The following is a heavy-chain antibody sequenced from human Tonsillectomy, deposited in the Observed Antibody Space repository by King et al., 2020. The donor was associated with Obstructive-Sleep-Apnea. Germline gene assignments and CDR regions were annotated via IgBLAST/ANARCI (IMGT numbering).Heavy chain of an antibody. CDR3: AGTFGSHASLGGV. J-gene: IGHJ6*02. CDR2: VNLSGGST. Sequence: QLVQSGAEVKKPGASVKISCKASGYPFSNFYMYWVRQAPGQGLEWMGVVNLSGGSTTYSQNFQGRVAMTSDTPTSTAYMEVTSLRSEDTAVYYCAGTFGSHASLGGVWGRGTTVTVSS. D-gene: IGHD3-10*01. CDR1: GYPFSNFY. V-gene: IGHV1-46*01.